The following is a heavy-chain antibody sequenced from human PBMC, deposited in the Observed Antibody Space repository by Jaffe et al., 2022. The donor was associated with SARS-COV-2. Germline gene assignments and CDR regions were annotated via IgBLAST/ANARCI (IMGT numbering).Heavy chain of an antibody. D-gene: IGHD6-13*01. V-gene: IGHV3-23*01. Sequence: EVQLLESGGGLVQPGGSLRLSCAASGFTFSSYAMSWVRQAPGKGLEWVSAISGSGGSTYYADSVKGRFTISRDNSKNTLYLQMNSLRAEDTAVYYCAKVLSVAAAGIEAFDIWGQGTMVTVSS. CDR2: ISGSGGST. CDR1: GFTFSSYA. J-gene: IGHJ3*02. CDR3: AKVLSVAAAGIEAFDI.